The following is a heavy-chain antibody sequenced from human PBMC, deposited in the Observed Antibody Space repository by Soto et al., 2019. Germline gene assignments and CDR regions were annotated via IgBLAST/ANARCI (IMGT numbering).Heavy chain of an antibody. V-gene: IGHV3-53*01. CDR1: GLPVSTNY. D-gene: IGHD3-10*01. CDR2: IYNDGKT. CDR3: VRPLPSGQNYGMDV. J-gene: IGHJ6*02. Sequence: GGSLRLSCAASGLPVSTNYMSWVRQAPAKGLEWVSVIYNDGKTYYADSVKGRFTISRDASKSTLHLQMDSLRDEDTAVYYCVRPLPSGQNYGMDVWGQGTTVTVSS.